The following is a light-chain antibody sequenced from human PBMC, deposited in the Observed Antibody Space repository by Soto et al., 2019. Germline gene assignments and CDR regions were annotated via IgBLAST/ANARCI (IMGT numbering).Light chain of an antibody. Sequence: DIQMTQTPSSLSASVGDRVTIACRASQAISNFLAWYQQNPGKVPTLLVYGSSTLQSGVPSRFSGSGSGTDFTLTISSLQPEDAATYYCQKYDSDPRTFGQGTKVEI. J-gene: IGKJ1*01. CDR3: QKYDSDPRT. CDR1: QAISNF. CDR2: GSS. V-gene: IGKV1-27*01.